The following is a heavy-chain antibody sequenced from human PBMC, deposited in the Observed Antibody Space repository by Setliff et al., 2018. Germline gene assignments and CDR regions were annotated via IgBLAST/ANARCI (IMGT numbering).Heavy chain of an antibody. D-gene: IGHD3-22*01. CDR1: GGSISSSSYY. CDR3: ATHAPNYYDSSGYYLRAFDI. CDR2: IYYSGST. V-gene: IGHV4-39*07. Sequence: SETLSLTCTVSGGSISSSSYYWGWIRQPPGKGLEWIGSIYYSGSTYYNPSLKSRVTISVDTSQNQFSLKLSSLTAADTAVYYCATHAPNYYDSSGYYLRAFDIWGQGTMVTVSS. J-gene: IGHJ3*02.